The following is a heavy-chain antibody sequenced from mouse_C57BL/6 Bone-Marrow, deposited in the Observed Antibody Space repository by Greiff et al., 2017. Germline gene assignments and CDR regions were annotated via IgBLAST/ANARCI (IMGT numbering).Heavy chain of an antibody. J-gene: IGHJ3*01. Sequence: EVQLQESGGDLVKPGGSLKLSCAASGFTFSSYGMSWVRQTPDTRLEWVATISSGGSYTYYPDSVKGRFTISRDNAKNTLYLQMSSLKSEDTAMYYCASYYYGSSYGFAYWGQGTLVTVSA. CDR2: ISSGGSYT. D-gene: IGHD1-1*01. CDR1: GFTFSSYG. CDR3: ASYYYGSSYGFAY. V-gene: IGHV5-6*01.